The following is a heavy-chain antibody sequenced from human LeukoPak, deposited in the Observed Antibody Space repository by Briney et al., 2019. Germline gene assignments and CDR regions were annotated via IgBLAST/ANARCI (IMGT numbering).Heavy chain of an antibody. CDR3: AKDKGWSYYFDY. CDR2: ISGSGGST. V-gene: IGHV3-23*01. J-gene: IGHJ4*02. CDR1: RFTFSSYA. D-gene: IGHD6-19*01. Sequence: GGSLRLSCAASRFTFSSYAMSWVRQAPGKGLEWVSAISGSGGSTYYADSVKGRFTISRDNSKNTLYLQMNSLRAEDTAVYYCAKDKGWSYYFDYWGQGTLVTVSS.